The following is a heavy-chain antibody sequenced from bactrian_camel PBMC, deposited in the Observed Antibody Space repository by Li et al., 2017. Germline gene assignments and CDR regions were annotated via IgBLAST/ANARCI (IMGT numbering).Heavy chain of an antibody. Sequence: QLVESGGGLVQPGGSLRLSCAASGFTFSSYGMSWVRQAPGKGLEWVANIRADGGATYYADSMKGRFTISRDNAKNTVYLQMNRLKPEDTARYYCATGTVGGTWFQCNYWGQGTQVTVS. D-gene: IGHD6*01. CDR2: IRADGGAT. V-gene: IGHV3S35*01. CDR3: ATGTVGGTWFQCNY. J-gene: IGHJ4*01. CDR1: GFTFSSYG.